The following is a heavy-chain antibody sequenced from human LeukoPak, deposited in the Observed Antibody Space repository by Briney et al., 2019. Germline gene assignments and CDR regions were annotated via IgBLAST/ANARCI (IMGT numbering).Heavy chain of an antibody. Sequence: VASVKVSCKVSGYTLTELSMHWVRQAPGKGLEWMGGFDPEDGETIYAQKFQGRVTMTEDTSTDTAYMELSSLRSEDTAVYYCAIWPSGWYYYGMDVWGQGTTVTVSS. D-gene: IGHD6-19*01. CDR3: AIWPSGWYYYGMDV. CDR2: FDPEDGET. CDR1: GYTLTELS. J-gene: IGHJ6*02. V-gene: IGHV1-24*01.